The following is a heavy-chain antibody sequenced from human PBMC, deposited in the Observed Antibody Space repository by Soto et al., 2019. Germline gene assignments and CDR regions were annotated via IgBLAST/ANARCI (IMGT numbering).Heavy chain of an antibody. Sequence: QVQLQQWGAGLLKPSETLSLTCAVYGGSFSGYYWSWIRQPPGKGLEWIGEINHSGSTNYNPSLKSRVTISVDKSKNQFSLKLSSVTAADTAVYYCARIRVGATADYWGQGTLVTVSS. V-gene: IGHV4-34*01. CDR1: GGSFSGYY. J-gene: IGHJ4*02. CDR2: INHSGST. D-gene: IGHD1-26*01. CDR3: ARIRVGATADY.